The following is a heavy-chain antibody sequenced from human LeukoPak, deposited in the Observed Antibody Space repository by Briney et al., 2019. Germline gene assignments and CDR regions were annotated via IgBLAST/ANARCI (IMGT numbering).Heavy chain of an antibody. CDR1: GFPFSSYW. Sequence: GGSLRLSCVASGFPFSSYWMTWVRQARGKGLERVANIKQDGSKKSYVDSVKGRFTISRDNAKNSLYLQMNSLRAEDTAIYYCTRVGYIDEGIDYWGQGTLVTVSS. D-gene: IGHD5-24*01. V-gene: IGHV3-7*04. CDR3: TRVGYIDEGIDY. J-gene: IGHJ4*02. CDR2: IKQDGSKK.